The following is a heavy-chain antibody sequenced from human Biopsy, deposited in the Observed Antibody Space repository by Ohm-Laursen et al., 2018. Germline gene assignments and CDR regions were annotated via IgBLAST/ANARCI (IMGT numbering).Heavy chain of an antibody. V-gene: IGHV1-2*02. CDR2: SDTISGGT. CDR3: ARERGP. Sequence: GASVKVLCKVSGYPFTDYFAHWVRQAPGQGLEWMGWSDTISGGTRSAQKFQSRVTMTRDKSNSTAYMELSRLASDDTAIYYCARERGPWGQGTLVTVSS. J-gene: IGHJ5*02. CDR1: GYPFTDYF.